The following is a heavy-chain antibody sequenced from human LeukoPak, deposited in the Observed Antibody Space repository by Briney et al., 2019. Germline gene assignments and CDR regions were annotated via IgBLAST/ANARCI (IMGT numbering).Heavy chain of an antibody. J-gene: IGHJ6*02. CDR1: GYTFTSYG. D-gene: IGHD2-21*01. CDR3: ARGHLFHEMDV. CDR2: MNPNSGNT. V-gene: IGHV1-8*02. Sequence: ASVKVSCKASGYTFTSYGISWVRQATGQGLEWMGWMNPNSGNTGYAQKFQGRVTMTRNTSISTAYMELSSLRSEDTAVYYCARGHLFHEMDVWGQGTTVTVSS.